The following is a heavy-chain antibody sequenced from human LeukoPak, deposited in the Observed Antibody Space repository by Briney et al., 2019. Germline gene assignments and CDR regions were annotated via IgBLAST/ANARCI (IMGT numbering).Heavy chain of an antibody. V-gene: IGHV4-61*05. Sequence: KPSETLSLTCTVSGGSISSSSYYWRWIRQPPGKGLEWIGCVYYSGSTNYNPSLKSRGTMSVDTSKNQFSLKLSSVTAADTAVYYCAKGSITVVPAFDIWGQGTMVTVSS. J-gene: IGHJ3*02. CDR2: VYYSGST. CDR3: AKGSITVVPAFDI. D-gene: IGHD4-23*01. CDR1: GGSISSSSYY.